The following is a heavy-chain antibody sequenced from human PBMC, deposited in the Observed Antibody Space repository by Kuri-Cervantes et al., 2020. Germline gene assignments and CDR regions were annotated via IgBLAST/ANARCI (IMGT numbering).Heavy chain of an antibody. CDR3: ASTKRGSNAFDV. Sequence: GGSLRLSCAASGFTFSSYWMHWVRQAPGKGLVWVSRINNDGRSTSYADSVKGRFTISRDNAKNTLYLQMNSLRAEDTAVYYCASTKRGSNAFDVRGQGTMVTVSS. J-gene: IGHJ3*01. CDR2: INNDGRST. D-gene: IGHD2-8*01. CDR1: GFTFSSYW. V-gene: IGHV3-74*01.